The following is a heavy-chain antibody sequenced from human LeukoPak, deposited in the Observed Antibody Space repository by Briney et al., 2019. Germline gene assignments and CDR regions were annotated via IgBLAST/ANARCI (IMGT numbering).Heavy chain of an antibody. CDR1: GYTFTGYY. CDR2: INPNSGGT. D-gene: IGHD3-16*01. CDR3: AFIWAGVGDYYYGMDV. J-gene: IGHJ6*02. Sequence: GASVKVSCKASGYTFTGYYMHWVRQAPGQGLEWMGWINPNSGGTNYAQKFQGRVTMTRDTSISTAYMELSRLRSDDTAVYSCAFIWAGVGDYYYGMDVWGQGTTVTVSS. V-gene: IGHV1-2*02.